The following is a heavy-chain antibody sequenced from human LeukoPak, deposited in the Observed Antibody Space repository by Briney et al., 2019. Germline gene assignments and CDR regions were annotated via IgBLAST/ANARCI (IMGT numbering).Heavy chain of an antibody. D-gene: IGHD4-11*01. CDR1: GYSITSGYY. V-gene: IGHV4-38-2*01. CDR3: ARRYSNYFFDY. J-gene: IGHJ4*02. Sequence: PSETLSLTCGVSGYSITSGYYWAWIRQPPGKGLEWIGNIYQSGSTYYNPSFKSRVTTSVDTSKNQFSLKLSSVTAADTAVYYCARRYSNYFFDYWGQGTLVTVSS. CDR2: IYQSGST.